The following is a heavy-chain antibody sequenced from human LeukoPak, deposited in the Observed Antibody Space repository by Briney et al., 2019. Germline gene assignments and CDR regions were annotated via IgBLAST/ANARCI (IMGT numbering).Heavy chain of an antibody. CDR2: INHSGST. V-gene: IGHV4-34*01. Sequence: SETLSLTCAVYGGSFSGYYWSWIRQPPGKGLEWIGEINHSGSTNYNPSLKSRVTMSVDTSKNQFSLKLSSVTAADTAVYYCARALVGATTFDYWGQGTLVTVSS. D-gene: IGHD1-26*01. CDR1: GGSFSGYY. J-gene: IGHJ4*02. CDR3: ARALVGATTFDY.